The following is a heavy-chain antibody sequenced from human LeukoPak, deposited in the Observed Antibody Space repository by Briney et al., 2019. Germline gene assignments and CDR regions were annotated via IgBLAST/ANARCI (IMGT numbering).Heavy chain of an antibody. CDR3: AKDFVIRGHTPDIDY. CDR1: GFTFSSYG. Sequence: GGSLRLSCAASGFTFSSYGMHWGRQAPGKGLEWVAVISYDGSNKYYADSVKGRFTISRDNSKNTLYLQMNSLRAEDTAVYYCAKDFVIRGHTPDIDYWGQGTLVTVSS. CDR2: ISYDGSNK. V-gene: IGHV3-30*18. D-gene: IGHD2/OR15-2a*01. J-gene: IGHJ4*02.